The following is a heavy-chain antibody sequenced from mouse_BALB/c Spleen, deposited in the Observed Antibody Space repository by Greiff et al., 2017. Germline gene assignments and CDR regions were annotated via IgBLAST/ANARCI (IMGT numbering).Heavy chain of an antibody. CDR3: ARRAYYYGSGFAY. CDR2: ISYSGST. J-gene: IGHJ3*01. V-gene: IGHV3-2*02. D-gene: IGHD1-1*01. CDR1: GYSITSDYA. Sequence: DVKLQESGPGLVKPSQSLSLTCTVTGYSITSDYAWNWIRQFPGNKLEWMGYISYSGSTSYNPSLKSRISITRDTSKNQFFLQLNSVTTEDTATYYCARRAYYYGSGFAYWGQGTLVTVSA.